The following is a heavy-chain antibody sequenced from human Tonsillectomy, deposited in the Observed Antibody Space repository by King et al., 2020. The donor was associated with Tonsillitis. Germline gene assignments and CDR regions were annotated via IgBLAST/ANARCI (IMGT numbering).Heavy chain of an antibody. Sequence: VQLVESGGGLVKPGGSLRLSCAASGFTFSSYSMNWVRQAPGKGLEWVSSISSSSSYIYYADSVKGRFTISRDNAKNSLYLQMNSLRADDTAVYYCARGGILTGYYIGSFDIWGQGTMVTVSS. V-gene: IGHV3-21*01. J-gene: IGHJ3*02. CDR3: ARGGILTGYYIGSFDI. CDR2: ISSSSSYI. D-gene: IGHD3-9*01. CDR1: GFTFSSYS.